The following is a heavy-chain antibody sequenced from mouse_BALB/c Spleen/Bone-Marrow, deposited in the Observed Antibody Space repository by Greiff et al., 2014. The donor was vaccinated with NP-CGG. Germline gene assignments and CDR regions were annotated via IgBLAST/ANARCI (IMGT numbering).Heavy chain of an antibody. D-gene: IGHD2-3*01. Sequence: QVQLKESGAELMKPGASVKISCKATGYTFSSYWIEWVKQRPGHGLEWIGEILPGSGSTNYNEKFKGKATFTAETSSNTAYMQLSSLTSEESDVYCCGRRGYDGYHWGQGTTLTVSS. CDR1: GYTFSSYW. CDR2: ILPGSGST. CDR3: GRRGYDGYH. J-gene: IGHJ2*01. V-gene: IGHV1-9*01.